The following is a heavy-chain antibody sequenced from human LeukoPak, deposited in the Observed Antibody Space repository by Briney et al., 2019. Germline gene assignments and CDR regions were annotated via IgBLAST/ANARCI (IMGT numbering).Heavy chain of an antibody. J-gene: IGHJ4*02. Sequence: GGSLRLSCAASGFTFSSYGMHWVRQAPGKGLEWVAVIWYDGSNKYYADSVKGRFTISRDNSKNTLYLQMDSLRAEDTAVYYCARELPPVMKYYFDYWGQGTLVTVSS. CDR2: IWYDGSNK. V-gene: IGHV3-33*01. D-gene: IGHD4-11*01. CDR3: ARELPPVMKYYFDY. CDR1: GFTFSSYG.